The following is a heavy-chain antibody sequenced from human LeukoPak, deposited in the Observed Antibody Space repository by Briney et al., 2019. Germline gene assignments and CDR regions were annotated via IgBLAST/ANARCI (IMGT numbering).Heavy chain of an antibody. CDR2: ISGSDGST. D-gene: IGHD4-17*01. Sequence: GGSLRLSCAASGFTFSSYAMSWVRQAPGKGLEWVSVISGSDGSTYYADSVKGRFTISRDNSKNTLYLQMNSLRAEDTAVYYCAKDLYGDYMIDYWGQGPWSPSPQ. V-gene: IGHV3-23*01. CDR3: AKDLYGDYMIDY. J-gene: IGHJ4*02. CDR1: GFTFSSYA.